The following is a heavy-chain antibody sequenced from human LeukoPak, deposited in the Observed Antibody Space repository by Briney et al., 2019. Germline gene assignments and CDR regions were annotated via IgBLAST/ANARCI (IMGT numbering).Heavy chain of an antibody. V-gene: IGHV1-2*06. D-gene: IGHD3-22*01. CDR1: GYTFTGYY. Sequence: ASVKVSCKASGYTFTGYYMHWVRQAPGQGLKWMGRINPNSGGTNYAQKFQGRVTMTRDTSISTAHMELSRLRSDDTAVYYCARDPVYYDSSGYNDAFDIWGQGTMVTVSS. CDR2: INPNSGGT. CDR3: ARDPVYYDSSGYNDAFDI. J-gene: IGHJ3*02.